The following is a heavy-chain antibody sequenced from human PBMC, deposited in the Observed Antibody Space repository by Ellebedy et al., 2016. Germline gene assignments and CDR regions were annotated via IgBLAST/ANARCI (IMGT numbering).Heavy chain of an antibody. V-gene: IGHV3-23*01. D-gene: IGHD4-17*01. J-gene: IGHJ4*02. Sequence: GGSLRLSXAASGFTFSSYAMSWVRQAPGKGLEWVSAISGSGGSTYYADSVKGRFTISRDNSKNTLYLQMNSLRAEDTAVYYCAKAEDRYGDYSKFDYWGQGTLVTVSS. CDR2: ISGSGGST. CDR1: GFTFSSYA. CDR3: AKAEDRYGDYSKFDY.